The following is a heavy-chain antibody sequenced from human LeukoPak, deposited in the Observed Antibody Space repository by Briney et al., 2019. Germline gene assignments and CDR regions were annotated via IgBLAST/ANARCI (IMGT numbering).Heavy chain of an antibody. J-gene: IGHJ4*02. V-gene: IGHV5-51*01. CDR3: ARFKWELSYYFDY. CDR2: IYPGDSDT. CDR1: GYSFASYW. D-gene: IGHD1-26*01. Sequence: GESLKISCKGSGYSFASYWIGWVRQMPGKGLEWMGIIYPGDSDTRYSPSFQGQVTISADKSISTAYLQWSSLKASDTAMYYCARFKWELSYYFDYWGQGTLVTVSS.